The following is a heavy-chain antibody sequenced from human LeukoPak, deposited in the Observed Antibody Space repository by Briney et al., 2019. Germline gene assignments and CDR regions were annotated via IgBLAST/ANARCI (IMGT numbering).Heavy chain of an antibody. Sequence: PGGSLRLSCAASGLTFSTYWMHWVRQAPGKGLEWVSVISNVGGSKHYADSVKGRFTISRDNSKNTLLLQMNSLRPEDTAVHYCARDLSTGPADYCFDSWGQGTLVTVSS. CDR2: ISNVGGSK. CDR3: ARDLSTGPADYCFDS. CDR1: GLTFSTYW. V-gene: IGHV3-30-3*01. J-gene: IGHJ4*02. D-gene: IGHD2-2*01.